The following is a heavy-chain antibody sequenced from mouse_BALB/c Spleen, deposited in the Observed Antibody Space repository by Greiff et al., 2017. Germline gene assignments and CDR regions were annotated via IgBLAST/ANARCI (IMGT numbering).Heavy chain of an antibody. J-gene: IGHJ4*01. CDR1: GFTFTDYY. CDR3: ARDRGWDYAMDY. V-gene: IGHV7-3*02. CDR2: IRNKANGYTT. Sequence: EVQGVESGGGLVQPGGSLRLSCATSGFTFTDYYMSWVRQPPGKALEWLGFIRNKANGYTTEYSASVKGRFTISRDNSQSILYLQMNTLRAEDSATYYCARDRGWDYAMDYWGQGTSVTVSS.